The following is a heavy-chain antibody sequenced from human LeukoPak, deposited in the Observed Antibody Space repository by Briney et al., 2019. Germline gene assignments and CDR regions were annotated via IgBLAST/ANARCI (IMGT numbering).Heavy chain of an antibody. J-gene: IGHJ4*02. CDR3: ARVADTSGYYYGLEYYFDY. V-gene: IGHV4-59*01. CDR2: IYYSGST. D-gene: IGHD3-22*01. CDR1: GGSISSYY. Sequence: SETLSLTCTVSGGSISSYYWSWIRQPPGKGLEWIGYIYYSGSTNYNPSLKSRVTISVDTSNNQFSLKLSSVTAADTAVYYCARVADTSGYYYGLEYYFDYWGQGTLVTVSS.